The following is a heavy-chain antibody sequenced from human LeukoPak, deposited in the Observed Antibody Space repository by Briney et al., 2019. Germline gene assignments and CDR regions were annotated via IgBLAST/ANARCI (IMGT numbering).Heavy chain of an antibody. CDR2: IWHDGGNK. J-gene: IGHJ5*02. V-gene: IGHV3-33*08. CDR3: ARGHAHGYLFGPIDT. CDR1: GFSFITYA. D-gene: IGHD2-2*03. Sequence: GGSLRLSCAASGFSFITYAMHWVRQAPGKGLEWVAVIWHDGGNKYYADSVKGRFTISRDNSKNTLFLQMDGLRAEDTAVYFCARGHAHGYLFGPIDTWGQGTLVTVSS.